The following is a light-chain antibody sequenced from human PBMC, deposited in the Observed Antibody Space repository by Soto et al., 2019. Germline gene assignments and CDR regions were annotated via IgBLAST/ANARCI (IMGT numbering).Light chain of an antibody. CDR2: GAS. J-gene: IGKJ1*01. CDR1: QSVSSNY. CDR3: QQYGSLSWT. Sequence: DIVLTQSPGPLSLSPGERATLSCRASQSVSSNYLAWYQQKPGQAPRLLIYGASTRATGVPDRFSGSGSGTDFTLTISRLEPEDFAVYHCQQYGSLSWTFGQGTKVEIK. V-gene: IGKV3-20*01.